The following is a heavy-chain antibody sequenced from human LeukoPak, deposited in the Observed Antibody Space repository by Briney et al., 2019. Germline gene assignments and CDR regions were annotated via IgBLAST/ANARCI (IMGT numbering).Heavy chain of an antibody. CDR3: ARGGSSDFWSGHNWFDP. CDR1: GGTFSSYA. V-gene: IGHV1-69*05. CDR2: IIPIFGTA. Sequence: SVKVSCKASGGTFSSYAISWVRQAPGQGLEWMGRIIPIFGTANYAQKFQGRVTITTDESTSTAYMELSSLRSEDTAVYYCARGGSSDFWSGHNWFDPWGQGTLVTVSS. J-gene: IGHJ5*02. D-gene: IGHD3-3*01.